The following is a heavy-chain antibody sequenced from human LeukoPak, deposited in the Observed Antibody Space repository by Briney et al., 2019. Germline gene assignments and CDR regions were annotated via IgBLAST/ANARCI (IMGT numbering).Heavy chain of an antibody. CDR2: INSDGSST. V-gene: IGHV3-74*01. CDR1: GFTFSSYW. D-gene: IGHD1-26*01. Sequence: GGSLRLSCAASGFTFSSYWMHWDRQAPGKGLVWVSHINSDGSSTSHADSVKGRSTIFRDNAKNTLYLQMNSLRAEDTAVYYCVRDLGGRSGHWGQGTLVTVSS. CDR3: VRDLGGRSGH. J-gene: IGHJ4*02.